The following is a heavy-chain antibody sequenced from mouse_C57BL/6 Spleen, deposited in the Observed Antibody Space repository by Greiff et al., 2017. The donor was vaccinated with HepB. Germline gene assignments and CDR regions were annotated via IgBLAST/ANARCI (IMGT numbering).Heavy chain of an antibody. Sequence: VQLQQSGAELARPGASVKMSCKASGYTFTSYTMHWVKQRPGQGLEWIGYINPSSGYTKYNQKFKAKATLTADKSSSTAYMQLSSLTSEDSAVYYCARSGGLDYFDYWSQGTTLTVAS. CDR1: GYTFTSYT. V-gene: IGHV1-4*01. CDR2: INPSSGYT. J-gene: IGHJ2*01. D-gene: IGHD1-3*01. CDR3: ARSGGLDYFDY.